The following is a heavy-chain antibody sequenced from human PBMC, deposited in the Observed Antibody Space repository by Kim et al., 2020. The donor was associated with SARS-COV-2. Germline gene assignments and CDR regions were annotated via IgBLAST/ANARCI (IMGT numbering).Heavy chain of an antibody. D-gene: IGHD1-26*01. J-gene: IGHJ4*02. CDR2: INESGST. V-gene: IGHV4-34*01. CDR3: ARGKW. Sequence: INESGSTNYNPSLKSRVTISVDTSKNQCSLKLSSVTAADTAGYYCARGKWWGQGTLVTVSS.